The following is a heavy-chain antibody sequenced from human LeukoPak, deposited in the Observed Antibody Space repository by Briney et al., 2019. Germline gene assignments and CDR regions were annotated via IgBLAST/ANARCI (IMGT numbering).Heavy chain of an antibody. J-gene: IGHJ4*02. V-gene: IGHV4-59*12. CDR2: IYGSGYT. CDR1: GGSISGWY. D-gene: IGHD3-9*01. Sequence: SETLSLTCTVSGGSISGWYWSWIRQPPGKGLEWIGYIYGSGYTNYNPSLKSRVTMSIDTSKNHFPLKLSSVTAADTAVYYCARERNYDILTGYEIPYFDYWGQGTLVTVSS. CDR3: ARERNYDILTGYEIPYFDY.